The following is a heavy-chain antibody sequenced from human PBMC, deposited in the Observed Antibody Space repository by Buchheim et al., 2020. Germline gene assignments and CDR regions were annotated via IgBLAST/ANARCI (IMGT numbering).Heavy chain of an antibody. Sequence: EVQLLESGGGLVQPGGSLRLSCAASGFTFSSYAMSWVRQAPGKGLEWVSAISGSGGSTYYADSVKGRFTISRDNSNNTLYLQMNSLRAEDTAVYYCAKDRGVVVPAATIAPSWFDPWGQGTL. J-gene: IGHJ5*02. V-gene: IGHV3-23*01. CDR2: ISGSGGST. D-gene: IGHD2-2*01. CDR3: AKDRGVVVPAATIAPSWFDP. CDR1: GFTFSSYA.